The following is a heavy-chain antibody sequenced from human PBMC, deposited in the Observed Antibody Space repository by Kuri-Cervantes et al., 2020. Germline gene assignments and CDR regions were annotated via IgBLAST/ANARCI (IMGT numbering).Heavy chain of an antibody. D-gene: IGHD6-19*01. Sequence: ASVKVSCKASGYTFTSYDINWVRQATGQGLEWMGWMNPNSGNTGYAQKFQGRVTMTRNTSISTAYMELSSLRSEDTAVYYCAADGYSSGWYGYWGQETLVTVSS. J-gene: IGHJ4*02. CDR2: MNPNSGNT. CDR1: GYTFTSYD. V-gene: IGHV1-8*01. CDR3: AADGYSSGWYGY.